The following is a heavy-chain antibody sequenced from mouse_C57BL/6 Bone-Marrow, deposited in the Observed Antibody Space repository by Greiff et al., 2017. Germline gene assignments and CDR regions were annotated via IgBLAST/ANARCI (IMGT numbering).Heavy chain of an antibody. V-gene: IGHV1-55*01. Sequence: VQLQQPGAELVMPGASVKLSCKASGYTFTSYWMHWVKQRPGQGLEWIGEIFPGSGSTYYNEKFKGKATLTVDTSSSTAYMQLSSLTSEDSAVYFCARSRIYYDYDGRYYYAMDYWGQGTSVTVSS. CDR2: IFPGSGST. CDR3: ARSRIYYDYDGRYYYAMDY. CDR1: GYTFTSYW. J-gene: IGHJ4*01. D-gene: IGHD2-4*01.